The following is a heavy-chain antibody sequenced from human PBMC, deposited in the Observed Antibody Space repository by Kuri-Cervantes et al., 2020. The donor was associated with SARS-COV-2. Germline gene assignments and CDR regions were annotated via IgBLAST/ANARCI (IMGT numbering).Heavy chain of an antibody. Sequence: GGSLRLSCAASGFTFSSYAMHWVRQAPGKGLEWVAVISYDGSNKYYADPVKGRFTISRDNSKNTLYLQMNSLRAEDTAVYYCASSLVDYFDYWGQGTLVTVSS. CDR1: GFTFSSYA. D-gene: IGHD1-26*01. J-gene: IGHJ4*02. CDR2: ISYDGSNK. V-gene: IGHV3-30-3*01. CDR3: ASSLVDYFDY.